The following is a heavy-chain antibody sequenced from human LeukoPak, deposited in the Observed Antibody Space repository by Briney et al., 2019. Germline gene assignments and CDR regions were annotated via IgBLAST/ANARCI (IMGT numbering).Heavy chain of an antibody. CDR3: AIGRSLTNWFDP. J-gene: IGHJ5*02. CDR2: IYTSGST. D-gene: IGHD1-14*01. CDR1: GGSINSYY. V-gene: IGHV4-4*07. Sequence: SETLSLTCTVSGGSINSYYWSWIRQPAGKGLEWIGRIYTSGSTNYNPSLKSRVTMSVDTSKNEFSLNLRYVTAADTAVYYCAIGRSLTNWFDPWGQGTLVTVSS.